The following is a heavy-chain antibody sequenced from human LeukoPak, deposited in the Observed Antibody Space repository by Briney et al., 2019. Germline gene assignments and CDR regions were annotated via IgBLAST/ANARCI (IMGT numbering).Heavy chain of an antibody. D-gene: IGHD3-22*01. CDR3: ATGRIVVVIPFDY. CDR2: ISGSGGGT. Sequence: GGSPRLSCAASGFTFSSYSMNWVRQAPGKGLEWVSAISGSGGGTYYADSVKGRFTISRDNSKNTLYLQMNSLRAEDTAVYYCATGRIVVVIPFDYWGQGTLVTVSS. V-gene: IGHV3-23*01. CDR1: GFTFSSYS. J-gene: IGHJ4*02.